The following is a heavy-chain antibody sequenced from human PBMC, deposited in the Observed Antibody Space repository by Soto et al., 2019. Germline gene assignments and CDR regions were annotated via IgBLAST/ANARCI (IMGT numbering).Heavy chain of an antibody. D-gene: IGHD3-16*02. Sequence: ASVKVSCKASGYTFTSYGISWVRQAPGQGLEWMGWISAYNGNTNYAQKLQGRVTMTTDTSTSTAYMQLRSLRSDDTAVYYCARDSDTFGGVIVDYWGQGTLVTVSS. CDR3: ARDSDTFGGVIVDY. V-gene: IGHV1-18*01. CDR1: GYTFTSYG. CDR2: ISAYNGNT. J-gene: IGHJ4*02.